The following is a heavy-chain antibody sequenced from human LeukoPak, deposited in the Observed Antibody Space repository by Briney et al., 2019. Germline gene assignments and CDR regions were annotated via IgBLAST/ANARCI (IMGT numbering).Heavy chain of an antibody. D-gene: IGHD5-18*01. CDR2: IRSKGYGGST. CDR1: GFTFGDHA. Sequence: GGSLRLSCTASGFTFGDHAMSWVRQAPGKGLEWVGFIRSKGYGGSTEYAASVKGRFTISRDDSKGIAYLQMNSLKIEDTAVYYCARGPTQQWLYYGMDVWGQGTTVIVSS. V-gene: IGHV3-49*04. CDR3: ARGPTQQWLYYGMDV. J-gene: IGHJ6*02.